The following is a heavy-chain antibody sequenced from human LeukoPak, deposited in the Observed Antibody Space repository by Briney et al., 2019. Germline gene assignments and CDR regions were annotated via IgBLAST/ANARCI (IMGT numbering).Heavy chain of an antibody. V-gene: IGHV3-23*01. J-gene: IGHJ4*02. CDR3: AKDLGWKELPLDY. Sequence: QTGGSLRLSCAASGFTFSSYAMSWARQAPGKGLEWVSAVSGRGYSTYYADSVKGRFTISRDNSNNTLYLQMNSLRAEDTAVYYCAKDLGWKELPLDYWGQGTLVTVSS. CDR2: VSGRGYST. CDR1: GFTFSSYA. D-gene: IGHD1-26*01.